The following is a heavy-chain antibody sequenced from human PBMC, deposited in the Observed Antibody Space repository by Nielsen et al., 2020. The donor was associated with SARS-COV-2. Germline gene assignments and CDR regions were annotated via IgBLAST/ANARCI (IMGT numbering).Heavy chain of an antibody. CDR3: ARSFTVTTFHYYYYHMDV. CDR2: IIPIFGTA. J-gene: IGHJ6*03. V-gene: IGHV1-69*01. Sequence: WVRQAPGQGLEWMGGIIPIFGTANYAQKFQGRVTITADESTSTAYMELSSLRSEDTAVYYCARSFTVTTFHYYYYHMDVWGKGTTVTVSS. D-gene: IGHD4-11*01.